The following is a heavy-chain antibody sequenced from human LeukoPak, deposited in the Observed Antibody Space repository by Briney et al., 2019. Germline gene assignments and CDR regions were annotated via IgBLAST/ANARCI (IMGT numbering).Heavy chain of an antibody. D-gene: IGHD5-18*01. CDR2: INPNSGGT. Sequence: ASVKVSCKASGYTFTGYYMHWVRQAPGQGLEWTGWINPNSGGTNYAQKFQGRVTMTRDTSISTAYMELSRLRSDDTAVYYCASLDTAMVTNDAFDIWGQGTMVTVSS. V-gene: IGHV1-2*02. J-gene: IGHJ3*02. CDR1: GYTFTGYY. CDR3: ASLDTAMVTNDAFDI.